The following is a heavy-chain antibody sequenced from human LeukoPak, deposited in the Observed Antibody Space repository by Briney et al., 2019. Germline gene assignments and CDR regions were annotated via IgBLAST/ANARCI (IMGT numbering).Heavy chain of an antibody. J-gene: IGHJ6*03. D-gene: IGHD1-26*01. V-gene: IGHV3-21*01. Sequence: GGSLRLSCAASGFTFSSYNMNWVRQAPGKGLEWVSSITSCSTYIYYADSVRGRFTISRDNAKNSLYLQMNSLRAEDTAVYFCARDPYSGNYGAYYYYYMDVWGKGTTVTISS. CDR1: GFTFSSYN. CDR2: ITSCSTYI. CDR3: ARDPYSGNYGAYYYYYMDV.